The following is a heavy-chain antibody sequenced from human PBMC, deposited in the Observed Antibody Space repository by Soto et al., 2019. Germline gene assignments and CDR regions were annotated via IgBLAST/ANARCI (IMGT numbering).Heavy chain of an antibody. Sequence: EVQLVESGGGLVKPGGSLRLSCAASGFTFSSYSMNWVRQAPGKGLEWVSSIISSSSYIYYAESVKGRFTFSRNNAKNSLYLQMNSLRAEDTAVYYCARGNYDFWSGYYGVWGKGTTVTVSS. CDR1: GFTFSSYS. J-gene: IGHJ6*04. D-gene: IGHD3-3*01. CDR3: ARGNYDFWSGYYGV. V-gene: IGHV3-21*01. CDR2: IISSSSYI.